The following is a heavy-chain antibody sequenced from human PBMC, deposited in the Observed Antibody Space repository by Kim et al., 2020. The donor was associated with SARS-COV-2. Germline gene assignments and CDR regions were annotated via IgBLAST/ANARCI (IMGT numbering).Heavy chain of an antibody. CDR1: GFTFTNFW. CDR2: IKPDGSEK. V-gene: IGHV3-7*01. CDR3: VRGQSDACDI. J-gene: IGHJ3*02. D-gene: IGHD6-19*01. Sequence: GGSLRLSCAASGFTFTNFWMVWVCQAPGKGLEWVANIKPDGSEKFYVDSVKGRFTISRDNAKNSLYLQMNSLRAEDTAIYYCVRGQSDACDIWGQGTMVT.